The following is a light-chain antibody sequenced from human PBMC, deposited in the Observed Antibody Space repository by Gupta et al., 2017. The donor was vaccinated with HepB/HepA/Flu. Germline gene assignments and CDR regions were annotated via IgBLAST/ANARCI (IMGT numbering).Light chain of an antibody. Sequence: QSALTQPASVSGSPGQSITISCTGSSSDVGGYNAVSWYQQYPGKAPKRLIYDVSNRPSGVFYRFSGSKSGDTASLTISGLQPEDEAVYYCSSFARGDTLVLFGGGTKLTVL. CDR3: SSFARGDTLVL. V-gene: IGLV2-14*03. CDR1: SSDVGGYNA. CDR2: DVS. J-gene: IGLJ3*02.